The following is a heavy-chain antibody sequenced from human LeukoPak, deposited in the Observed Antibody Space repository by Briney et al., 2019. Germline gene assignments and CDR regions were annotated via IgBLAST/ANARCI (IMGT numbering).Heavy chain of an antibody. J-gene: IGHJ4*02. CDR1: GDSVSGISFY. Sequence: PSETLSLTCTVSGDSVSGISFYWSWIRQPPGKGLQYIGYIQYSGSTNHNPSLKSRVTISVDTSKNQFSLKLSSVTAADTAVYYCARYYDSSGYWSTPHFDYWGQGTLVTVSS. CDR3: ARYYDSSGYWSTPHFDY. V-gene: IGHV4-61*01. D-gene: IGHD3-22*01. CDR2: IQYSGST.